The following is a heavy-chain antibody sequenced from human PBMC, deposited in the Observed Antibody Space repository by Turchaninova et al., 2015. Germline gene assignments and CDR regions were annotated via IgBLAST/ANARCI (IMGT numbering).Heavy chain of an antibody. D-gene: IGHD3-16*02. V-gene: IGHV1-18*04. CDR3: ARFMSSSYGMDV. CDR1: GYTFTDFG. Sequence: QVQLVQSGAEVKRPGASVQVAWEVSGYTFTDFGINWVRLAPGQGPEWMGWISTYNGDTHTAQKFHGRVTMTRETSTATAYMELRSLTSDDTAVYYCARFMSSSYGMDVWGRGTTITVSS. J-gene: IGHJ6*02. CDR2: ISTYNGDT.